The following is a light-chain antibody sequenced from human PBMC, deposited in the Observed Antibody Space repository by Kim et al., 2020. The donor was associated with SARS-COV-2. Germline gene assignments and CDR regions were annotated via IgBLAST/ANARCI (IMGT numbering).Light chain of an antibody. Sequence: NFMLTQAHSVSESPGKTVTISCTGSGGSIATNYVQWYQQRPGSAPTTVIYEDNKRPSGVPDRFSGSIDSSSNSASLTISGLKSEDEADYYCQSYDNSNPPLNWVFGGGTQLTVL. J-gene: IGLJ3*02. CDR2: EDN. V-gene: IGLV6-57*02. CDR3: QSYDNSNPPLNWV. CDR1: GGSIATNY.